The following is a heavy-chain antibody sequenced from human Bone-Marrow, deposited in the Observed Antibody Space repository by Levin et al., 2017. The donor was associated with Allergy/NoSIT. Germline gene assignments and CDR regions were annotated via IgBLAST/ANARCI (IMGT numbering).Heavy chain of an antibody. CDR2: INANSGVT. D-gene: IGHD3-10*01. Sequence: ASVKVSCKASGYTFTKYYVHWVRQAPGQGLEWVGRINANSGVTIYAQNFQGRVTMTRDTSVTTVYMELRSVTFDDTAVYYCARDYYGSGSPLEDWGQGTLVTVSS. J-gene: IGHJ4*02. V-gene: IGHV1-2*02. CDR3: ARDYYGSGSPLED. CDR1: GYTFTKYY.